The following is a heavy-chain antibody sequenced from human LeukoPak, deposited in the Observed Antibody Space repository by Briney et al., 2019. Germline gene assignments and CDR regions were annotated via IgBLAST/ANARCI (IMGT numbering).Heavy chain of an antibody. CDR1: GGSISSYY. D-gene: IGHD3-22*01. Sequence: SETLSLTCTVSGGSISSYYWSWIRQPPGKGLEWIGYIYYSGSSNYNPSLKSRVTISVDRSKNQYSLKLSSVTAADTAVYYCARGVEDSSGYYSYSDCWGQGTPVTVSS. V-gene: IGHV4-59*01. CDR3: ARGVEDSSGYYSYSDC. J-gene: IGHJ4*02. CDR2: IYYSGSS.